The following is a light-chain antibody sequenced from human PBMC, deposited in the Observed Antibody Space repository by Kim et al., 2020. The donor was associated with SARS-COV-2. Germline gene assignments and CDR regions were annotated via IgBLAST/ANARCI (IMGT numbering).Light chain of an antibody. CDR2: AAS. CDR1: QSISNY. V-gene: IGKV1-39*01. Sequence: DIQMTQSPSSLSASVGDRVSITCRASQSISNYLNWYQQKPGKAPKLLIYAASSLQSGVPSRFSGSGSGTDFTLTISSLQPEDFATYFSPQFYYAPYSCAQGPELYIK. CDR3: PQFYYAPYS. J-gene: IGKJ2*01.